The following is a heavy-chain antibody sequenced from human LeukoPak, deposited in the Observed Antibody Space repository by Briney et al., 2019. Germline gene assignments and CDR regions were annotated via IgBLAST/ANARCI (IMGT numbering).Heavy chain of an antibody. CDR3: ARSGLLPLSGSVPNCFDP. D-gene: IGHD3-10*01. CDR1: GDSVSINSAA. J-gene: IGHJ5*02. CDR2: TYYRSKWYN. V-gene: IGHV6-1*01. Sequence: SQTLSLTCAISGDSVSINSAAWNSIRQSPSRGLEWLGRTYYRSKWYNDYAVSVKSRITINPDTSKNQFSLQLNSVTLEETAVYYCARSGLLPLSGSVPNCFDPLGQGTLVTVSS.